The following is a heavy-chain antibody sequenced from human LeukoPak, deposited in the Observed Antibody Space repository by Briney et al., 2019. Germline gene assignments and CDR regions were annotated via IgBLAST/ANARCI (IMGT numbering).Heavy chain of an antibody. CDR2: IYYSGST. CDR1: GGSIGSFY. CDR3: ARESSSWQATLDY. Sequence: PSETLSLTCTVSGGSIGSFYWSWIRQPPGKGLEWMGYIYYSGSTNYNPSLKSRVTISVDTSKNQFSLKLSSVTAADTAVYYCARESSSWQATLDYWGQGTLVTVSS. J-gene: IGHJ4*02. D-gene: IGHD6-13*01. V-gene: IGHV4-59*12.